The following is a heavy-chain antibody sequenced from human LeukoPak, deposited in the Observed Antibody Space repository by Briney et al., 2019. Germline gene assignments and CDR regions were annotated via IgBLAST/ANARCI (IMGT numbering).Heavy chain of an antibody. J-gene: IGHJ4*02. CDR2: IYYSGST. D-gene: IGHD3-22*01. CDR1: GGSISSSSYY. V-gene: IGHV4-39*01. CDR3: ARHQYYDSSGFLGY. Sequence: SETLSVTCTVSGGSISSSSYYWGWIRQPPGKGLEWIGSIYYSGSTYYNPSLKSRVTISVDTSKNQFSLKLSSVTAADTAVYYCARHQYYDSSGFLGYWGQGTLVTVSS.